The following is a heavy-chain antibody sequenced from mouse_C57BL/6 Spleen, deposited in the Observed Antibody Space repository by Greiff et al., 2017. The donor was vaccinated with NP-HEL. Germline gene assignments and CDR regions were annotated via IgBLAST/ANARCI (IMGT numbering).Heavy chain of an antibody. Sequence: DVQLVESGGGLVKPGGSLKLSCAASGFTFSDYGMHWVRQAPEKGLEWVAYISSGSSTIYYADTVKGRFTISRDNAKNTLFLQMTSLRSEDTAMYYCAKDSHWYFDVWGTGTTVTVSS. J-gene: IGHJ1*03. CDR1: GFTFSDYG. CDR3: AKDSHWYFDV. V-gene: IGHV5-17*01. CDR2: ISSGSSTI.